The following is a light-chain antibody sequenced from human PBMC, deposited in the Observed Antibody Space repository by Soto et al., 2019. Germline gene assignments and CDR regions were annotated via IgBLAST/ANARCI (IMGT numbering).Light chain of an antibody. CDR1: QNISVW. V-gene: IGKV1-5*01. Sequence: DIQMTQSPSTLSASVGDGVTITCRASQNISVWLAWYQQRPGKAPKFLIYDASSLETGVPSRFSGSGSGTEFTLTIRSLQPDDFATYYCQQYDSSSPTFGQWTKLEIK. J-gene: IGKJ2*01. CDR3: QQYDSSSPT. CDR2: DAS.